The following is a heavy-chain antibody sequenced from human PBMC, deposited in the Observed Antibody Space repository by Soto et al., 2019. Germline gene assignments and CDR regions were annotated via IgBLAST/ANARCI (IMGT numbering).Heavy chain of an antibody. J-gene: IGHJ5*02. Sequence: QVQLVESGGGVVQPGRSLRLSCAASGFTFSSYGMHWVRQAPGKGLEWVAVISYDGSNKYYADSVKGRFTISRDNSKNTLYLQMNSLRAEDTAVYYCAKGGKQQLVRPPFDPWGQGTLVTVSS. CDR3: AKGGKQQLVRPPFDP. D-gene: IGHD6-13*01. CDR2: ISYDGSNK. V-gene: IGHV3-30*18. CDR1: GFTFSSYG.